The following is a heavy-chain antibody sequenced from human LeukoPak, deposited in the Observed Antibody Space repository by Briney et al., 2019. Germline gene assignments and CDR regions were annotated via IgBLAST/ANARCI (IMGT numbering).Heavy chain of an antibody. CDR1: GGSISSGGYY. CDR3: ARAQESGPIFGVAPFDY. Sequence: TTSQTLSLTCPVSGGSISSGGYYWSWIRPHPGKGLEWIGYIYYSGSTYYNPSLKSRVTISVDTSKNQFSLKRSSVTAAGTAVYCWARAQESGPIFGVAPFDYWGQGTLVTVSS. CDR2: IYYSGST. D-gene: IGHD3-3*01. V-gene: IGHV4-31*03. J-gene: IGHJ4*02.